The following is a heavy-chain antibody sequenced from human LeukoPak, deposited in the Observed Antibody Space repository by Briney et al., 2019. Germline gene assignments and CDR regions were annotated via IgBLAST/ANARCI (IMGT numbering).Heavy chain of an antibody. Sequence: GGSLRLSCAASGFTFSSYGMHWVRQAPGKGLEWVAFIRYDGSNKYYADSVKGRFTISRDNSKNTLYLQMNSLRAEDTAVYYCARALDDFWSGYAAFDYWGQGTLVTVSS. CDR1: GFTFSSYG. J-gene: IGHJ4*02. V-gene: IGHV3-30*02. D-gene: IGHD3-3*01. CDR3: ARALDDFWSGYAAFDY. CDR2: IRYDGSNK.